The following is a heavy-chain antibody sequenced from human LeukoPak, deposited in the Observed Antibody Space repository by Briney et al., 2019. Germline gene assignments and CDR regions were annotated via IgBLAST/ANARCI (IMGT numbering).Heavy chain of an antibody. CDR3: ARGQPITVPYIVGATGGWFDP. D-gene: IGHD1-26*01. CDR2: VHHSRGT. CDR1: GGSFGGYY. Sequence: PSETLSLTCRVYGGSFGGYYCTWIRQSPGKGLEWIGEVHHSRGTSYNPSLKSRVTISVDTSKKQFSLKLSSVTAADTAVYYCARGQPITVPYIVGATGGWFDPWGQGTLVTVSS. V-gene: IGHV4-34*01. J-gene: IGHJ5*02.